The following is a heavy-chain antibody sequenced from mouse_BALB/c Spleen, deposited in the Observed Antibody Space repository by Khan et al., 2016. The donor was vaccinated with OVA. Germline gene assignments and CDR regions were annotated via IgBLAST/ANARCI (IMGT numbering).Heavy chain of an antibody. CDR3: AREWGAWFAY. CDR1: GYTFTDYY. J-gene: IGHJ3*01. Sequence: VQLQESGAELARPGASVKLSCKASGYTFTDYYIDWVKQRTGQGLEWIGEINPGSGNSYYNEKFKGKATLTADKSSNTAFVQLSSLTSDDSAVYFCAREWGAWFAYWGQGLWSLSLQ. CDR2: INPGSGNS. V-gene: IGHV1-77*01.